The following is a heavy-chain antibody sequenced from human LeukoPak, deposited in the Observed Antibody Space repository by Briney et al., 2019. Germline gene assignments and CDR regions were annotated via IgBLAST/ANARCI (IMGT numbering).Heavy chain of an antibody. CDR3: AKDLGSTVTTWYGMDV. J-gene: IGHJ6*02. D-gene: IGHD4-4*01. CDR2: ISYDGSNK. Sequence: GGSLRLSCAASGFTFSSYGMPWVRQAPGKGLEWVAVISYDGSNKYYADSVKGRFTISRDNSKNTLYLQMNSLRAEDTAVYYCAKDLGSTVTTWYGMDVWGQGTTVTVSS. CDR1: GFTFSSYG. V-gene: IGHV3-30*18.